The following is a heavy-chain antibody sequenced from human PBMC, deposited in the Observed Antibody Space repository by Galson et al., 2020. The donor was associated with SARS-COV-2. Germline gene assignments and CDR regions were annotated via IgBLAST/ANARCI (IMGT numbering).Heavy chain of an antibody. CDR2: IFSRGNT. D-gene: IGHD3-22*01. CDR3: VRDMIGWEVQH. Sequence: ASETLSLTCTVSGASISSSTYHWGWIRQPPGKGLEWIGSIFSRGNTYYNPSLKSRLSISVDTTKDQFSLRLSSVTAADTAVYYCVRDMIGWEVQHWGQGILVTVPS. CDR1: GASISSSTYH. J-gene: IGHJ4*02. V-gene: IGHV4-39*07.